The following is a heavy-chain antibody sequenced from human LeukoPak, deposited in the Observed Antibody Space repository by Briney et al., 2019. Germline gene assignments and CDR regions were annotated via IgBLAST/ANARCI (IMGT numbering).Heavy chain of an antibody. CDR3: AREDGVTNWFDR. D-gene: IGHD2-21*02. V-gene: IGHV4-28*03. J-gene: IGHJ5*02. CDR1: GYSITSSSW. CDR2: IYHSGTT. Sequence: SETLSLTCAVSGYSITSSSWWGWIRQPPGKGLEWIGYIYHSGTTYYNPSLQSRVTISVDTSQNQFSLKLRSVTAADTAVYYCAREDGVTNWFDRWGQGTLVTVSS.